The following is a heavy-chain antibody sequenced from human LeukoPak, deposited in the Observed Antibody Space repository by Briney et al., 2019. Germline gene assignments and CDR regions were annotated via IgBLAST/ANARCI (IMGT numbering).Heavy chain of an antibody. D-gene: IGHD1-26*01. CDR1: GYTFTSYD. J-gene: IGHJ3*02. V-gene: IGHV1-69*13. Sequence: SVKVSCKASGYTFTSYDINWVRQAPGQGLEWMGGIIPIFGTANYAQKFQGRVTITADESTSTAYMELSSLRSEDTAVYYCARGTNRWELNGMAFDIWGQGTMVTVSS. CDR3: ARGTNRWELNGMAFDI. CDR2: IIPIFGTA.